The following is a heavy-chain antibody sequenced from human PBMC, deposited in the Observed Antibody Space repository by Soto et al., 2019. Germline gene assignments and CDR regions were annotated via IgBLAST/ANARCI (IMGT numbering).Heavy chain of an antibody. D-gene: IGHD2-21*01. V-gene: IGHV4-30-4*01. CDR3: ARANHFVGRPLDY. Sequence: PSETLSLTXTVSGGSISSGDYYWNWIRQPPGMGLEWIGYISDRGSSSYNPSLKSRVTIPEDTSKKQFSLKPTSVTAADTALYYCARANHFVGRPLDYWGQGTLVTVSS. CDR2: ISDRGSS. CDR1: GGSISSGDYY. J-gene: IGHJ4*02.